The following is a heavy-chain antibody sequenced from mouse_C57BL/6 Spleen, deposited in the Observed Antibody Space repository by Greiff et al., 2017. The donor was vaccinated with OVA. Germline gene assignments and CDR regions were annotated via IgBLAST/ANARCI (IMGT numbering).Heavy chain of an antibody. CDR1: GYTFTSYW. CDR3: TRSGYSNYLLRNAMDY. D-gene: IGHD2-5*01. CDR2: IDPNSGGT. V-gene: IGHV1-72*01. Sequence: QVQLQQPGAELVKPGASVKLSCKASGYTFTSYWMHWVKQRPGRGLEWIGRIDPNSGGTKYNEKFKSKGTLTVDKPSSTAYMQLSSLTSEDSAVYYCTRSGYSNYLLRNAMDYWGQETSVTVTS. J-gene: IGHJ4*01.